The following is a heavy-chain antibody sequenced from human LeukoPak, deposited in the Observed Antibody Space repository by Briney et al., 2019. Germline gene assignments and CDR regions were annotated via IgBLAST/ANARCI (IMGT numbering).Heavy chain of an antibody. CDR1: GYTFTSYD. J-gene: IGHJ4*02. D-gene: IGHD2-15*01. V-gene: IGHV1-8*01. CDR2: MNPNSGNT. Sequence: ASVKVSCKASGYTFTSYDINWVRQATGQGLEWMGWMNPNSGNTGYAQKFQGRVTMTRNTSISTAYMELSSLRSEDTAVYYCATSIVVVVAATPDPDYWGQGTLVTVSS. CDR3: ATSIVVVVAATPDPDY.